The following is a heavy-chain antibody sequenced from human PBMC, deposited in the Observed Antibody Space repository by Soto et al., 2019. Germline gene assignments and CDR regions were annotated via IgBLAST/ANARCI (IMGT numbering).Heavy chain of an antibody. Sequence: QVQLVQSGAEVKKPGSSVKVSCKASGGTFSSYAISWVRQATGQGLEWMGGIIPIFGTANYAQKFQGRVTITVDESTSTAYMELSSLRPEDTAVYYCAKDSGYSSGWYTLGAFDIWGQGTMVTVSS. D-gene: IGHD6-19*01. J-gene: IGHJ3*02. CDR3: AKDSGYSSGWYTLGAFDI. CDR2: IIPIFGTA. V-gene: IGHV1-69*01. CDR1: GGTFSSYA.